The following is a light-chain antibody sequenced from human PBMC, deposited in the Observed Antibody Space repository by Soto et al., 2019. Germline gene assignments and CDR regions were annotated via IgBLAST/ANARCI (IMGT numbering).Light chain of an antibody. Sequence: EIMLTQSPGTLSLSPGERATLSCRASQSISNTYLVWYQQKPGQAPRLLIYGASSRASGIPDRFSGSGSGTDFTLTINRLEPEDFALYYCQQFGSTPWTFGHGTKVEIK. V-gene: IGKV3-20*01. J-gene: IGKJ1*01. CDR1: QSISNTY. CDR3: QQFGSTPWT. CDR2: GAS.